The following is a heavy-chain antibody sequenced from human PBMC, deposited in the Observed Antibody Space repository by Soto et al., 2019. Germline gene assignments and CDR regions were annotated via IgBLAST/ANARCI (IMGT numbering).Heavy chain of an antibody. V-gene: IGHV1-69*04. CDR2: IIPILGIA. CDR1: GGTFSSYT. Sequence: SVKVSCKASGGTFSSYTISWVRQAPGQGLEWMGRIIPILGIANYAQKFQGRVTVTADKSTSTAYMELSSLRSEDTAVYYCARDRGDGYRCFDYWGQGTLVTVSS. J-gene: IGHJ4*02. CDR3: ARDRGDGYRCFDY. D-gene: IGHD5-12*01.